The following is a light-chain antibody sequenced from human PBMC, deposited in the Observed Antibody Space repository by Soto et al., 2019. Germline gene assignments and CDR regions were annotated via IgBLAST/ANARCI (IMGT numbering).Light chain of an antibody. V-gene: IGKV1-5*03. CDR3: QQYNSYPWT. J-gene: IGKJ1*01. CDR1: QIISTW. Sequence: DIQMTQSPSTLSASVGDRVTIACRASQIISTWLAWYQQKPGKAPKLLIYRASSLESGVPSRFSGSGSGTEFTLTISRLQPDDFATYYCQQYNSYPWTFGQGTKVEIK. CDR2: RAS.